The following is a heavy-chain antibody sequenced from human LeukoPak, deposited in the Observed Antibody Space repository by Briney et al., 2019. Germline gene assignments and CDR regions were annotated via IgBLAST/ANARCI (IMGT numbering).Heavy chain of an antibody. J-gene: IGHJ3*02. CDR2: ISSSSSTI. Sequence: GGSLRLSCAASGFTFSSYSKNWVRQAPGKGLEWVSYISSSSSTIYYADSVKGRFTISRDNAKNSLYLQMNSLRAEDTAVYYCARNSIAAGGASDIWGQGTMVTVSS. CDR1: GFTFSSYS. CDR3: ARNSIAAGGASDI. V-gene: IGHV3-48*04. D-gene: IGHD6-25*01.